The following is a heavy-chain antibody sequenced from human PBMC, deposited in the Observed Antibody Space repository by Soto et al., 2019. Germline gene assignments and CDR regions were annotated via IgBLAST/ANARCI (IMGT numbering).Heavy chain of an antibody. Sequence: LQLQESGPGLVKPSETLSLTCTVSGGSISSSSYYWGWIRQPPGKGLEWIGSIYYSGSTYYNPSLKSRVTISVDTSKNQYSPKLSSVTAADTAVYYGAKYGMDVWGQGTTVTVSS. CDR2: IYYSGST. CDR1: GGSISSSSYY. V-gene: IGHV4-39*01. CDR3: AKYGMDV. J-gene: IGHJ6*02.